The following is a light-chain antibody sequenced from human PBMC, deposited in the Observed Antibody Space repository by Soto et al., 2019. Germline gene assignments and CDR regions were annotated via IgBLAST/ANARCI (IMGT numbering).Light chain of an antibody. Sequence: EIVLTQAPGTLSLSPGKRATLSCRASQRFSSSYLARYQQKPGQAPRLLIYVASSRATGIPDRLSGSGSGTDFTRTISRLEPEDFAVYYGKQYGSSTPKLTFGGGTKVEIK. V-gene: IGKV3-20*01. CDR3: KQYGSSTPKLT. CDR2: VAS. CDR1: QRFSSSY. J-gene: IGKJ4*01.